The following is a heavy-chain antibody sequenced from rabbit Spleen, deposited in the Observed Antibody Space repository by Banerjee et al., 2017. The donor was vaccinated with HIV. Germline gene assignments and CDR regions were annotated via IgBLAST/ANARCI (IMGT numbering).Heavy chain of an antibody. Sequence: QQQLEESGGGLVKPGGTLTLTCKASGIDFSSFYYMCWVRQAPGKGLELIACIYTTTGSTWYASWVNGRFTISRSISLNTVDLKMTSLTAADTATYFCARGAYDSTTGYYDGYHFILWGQGTLVTVS. CDR2: IYTTTGST. CDR1: GIDFSSFYY. J-gene: IGHJ4*01. D-gene: IGHD1-1*01. V-gene: IGHV1S43*01. CDR3: ARGAYDSTTGYYDGYHFIL.